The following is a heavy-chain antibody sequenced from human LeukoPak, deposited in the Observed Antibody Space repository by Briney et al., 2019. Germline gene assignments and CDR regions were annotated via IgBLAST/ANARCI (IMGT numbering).Heavy chain of an antibody. J-gene: IGHJ4*02. D-gene: IGHD5-12*01. CDR1: GGSISSSSYY. CDR2: IHHSGST. V-gene: IGHV4-39*07. CDR3: ARGVATIRIGFDY. Sequence: SETLSLTCTVSGGSISSSSYYWGWIRQPPGKGLEWIAEIHHSGSTKYNPSLKSRVTISVDTSKNQFSLNLTSMTAADTAVYYCARGVATIRIGFDYWGQGTQVTVSS.